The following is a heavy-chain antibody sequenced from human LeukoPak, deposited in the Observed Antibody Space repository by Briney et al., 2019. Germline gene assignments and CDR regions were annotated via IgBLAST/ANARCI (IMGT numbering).Heavy chain of an antibody. J-gene: IGHJ4*03. D-gene: IGHD1-26*01. CDR1: GFTFSGYG. CDR2: IWYDGSNK. CDR3: ATENSGSYYGYFDS. Sequence: GGSLRLSCAASGFTFSGYGMHWVRQAPGKGLEWVAVIWYDGSNKYYADSVKGRFTTSRDNSKNTLYLQMNSLRADDTAVYYCATENSGSYYGYFDSWGQGTLVTVSS. V-gene: IGHV3-33*01.